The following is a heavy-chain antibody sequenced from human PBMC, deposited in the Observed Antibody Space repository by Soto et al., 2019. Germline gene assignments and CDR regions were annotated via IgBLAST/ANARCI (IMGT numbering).Heavy chain of an antibody. D-gene: IGHD2-15*01. CDR2: IFSNDEE. J-gene: IGHJ4*02. CDR3: ARMVCSGGTCYGFDF. CDR1: GFSLSNTDVG. V-gene: IGHV2-26*03. Sequence: QVTLKESGPVLVKPTETLTLTCTISGFSLSNTDVGVSWIRQPPGKALEWLAHIFSNDEESYRTSLKSRLTISKDTSKSQAVLTMTNMDPVDTATYYCARMVCSGGTCYGFDFWGQGTLVTVS.